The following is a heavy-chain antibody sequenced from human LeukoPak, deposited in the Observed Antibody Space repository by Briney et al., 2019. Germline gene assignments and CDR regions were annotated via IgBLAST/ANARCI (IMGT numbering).Heavy chain of an antibody. CDR2: ISSSSSII. Sequence: PGGSLRLSCAASGFTFSSYNINWVRQAPGKGLEWVSYISSSSSIIYYADSVTGRFTISRDNAKNSLYLQMNSLRAEDTAVYYCVRDLTVPTPMDVWGKGTTVTVSS. V-gene: IGHV3-48*01. J-gene: IGHJ6*04. D-gene: IGHD2-2*01. CDR3: VRDLTVPTPMDV. CDR1: GFTFSSYN.